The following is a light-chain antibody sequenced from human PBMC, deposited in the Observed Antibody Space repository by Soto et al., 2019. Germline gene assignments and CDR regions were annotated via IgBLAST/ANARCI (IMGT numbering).Light chain of an antibody. CDR1: QDIAIY. CDR3: QQLRSYPST. CDR2: AAS. V-gene: IGKV1-9*01. J-gene: IGKJ4*01. Sequence: SKSLLSLSAYVSDRVTITCRASQDIAIYLAWYQQKPGEAPKLLIYAASTLYGGVPSRFSGSGSGTDFALTITSRQAEDFATYYCQQLRSYPSTFGGGTKVEI.